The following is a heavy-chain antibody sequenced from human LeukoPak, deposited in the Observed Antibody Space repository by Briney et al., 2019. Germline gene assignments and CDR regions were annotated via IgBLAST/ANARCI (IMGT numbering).Heavy chain of an antibody. CDR1: GYTFIDYY. V-gene: IGHV1-2*02. D-gene: IGHD2-2*01. J-gene: IGHJ4*02. CDR2: INPNSGAT. CDR3: ARVKKLMPQFEF. Sequence: ASVKVSCKSSGYTFIDYYIHWVRQAPGQGLEWMGWINPNSGATKYAQKFQGRVSMTRDTSINTAYMDLTNLRSDDTAIFYCARVKKLMPQFEFWGQGTLVTVSS.